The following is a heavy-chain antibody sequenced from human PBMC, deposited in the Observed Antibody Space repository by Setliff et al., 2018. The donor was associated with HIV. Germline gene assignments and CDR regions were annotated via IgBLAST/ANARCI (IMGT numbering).Heavy chain of an antibody. V-gene: IGHV4-39*01. D-gene: IGHD2-2*01. CDR1: GGSISSSSYY. CDR3: AKLLPAADMAREIDS. J-gene: IGHJ4*02. Sequence: SETLSLTCTVSGGSISSSSYYWGWIRQPPGKGLERIGSIYYSGSSHYNPSLKSRVTISVDTSKNQFSLKLISVSAADTAVYYCAKLLPAADMAREIDSWGQGTLVTVSS. CDR2: IYYSGSS.